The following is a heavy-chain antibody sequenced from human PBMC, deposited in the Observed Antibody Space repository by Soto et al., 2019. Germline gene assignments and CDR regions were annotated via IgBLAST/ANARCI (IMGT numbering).Heavy chain of an antibody. D-gene: IGHD2-8*02. CDR3: ARSCTGGTCYYYGMDV. V-gene: IGHV3-33*01. J-gene: IGHJ6*02. CDR2: IWYDGSHK. CDR1: GFTFSTYG. Sequence: QVQLVESGGGVVQPGRSLRLSCAASGFTFSTYGMHWVRQAPGKGLEWVAVIWYDGSHKYYTESVKGRFTISRDNSKNTLYLQMNSLRAEDTGVYYCARSCTGGTCYYYGMDVWGQGTTFTVSS.